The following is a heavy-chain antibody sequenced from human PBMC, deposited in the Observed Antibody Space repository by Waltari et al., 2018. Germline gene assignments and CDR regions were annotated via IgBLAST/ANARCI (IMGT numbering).Heavy chain of an antibody. D-gene: IGHD6-13*01. J-gene: IGHJ4*02. Sequence: QVQLQESGPGLVKPSETLSLTCTVSGGSVSSYYWSWVRQPPGKALEWIGYVDYIGSTNTNPPRKGRATRARDRASNRFSLRLTSVTPSDTAIYFCASQPQTNTWYYYFYYSCQRTLVPVSS. CDR3: ASQPQTNTWYYYFYY. CDR1: GGSVSSYY. CDR2: VDYIGST. V-gene: IGHV4-59*08.